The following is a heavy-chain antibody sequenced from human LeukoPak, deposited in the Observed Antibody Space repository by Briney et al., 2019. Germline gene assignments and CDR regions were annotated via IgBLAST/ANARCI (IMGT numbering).Heavy chain of an antibody. CDR2: IGTAGDT. CDR3: ARGGYSSGGYYFDY. Sequence: GGSLRLSCAASGFTFSSYDMHWVRQTTGKGLEWVSAIGTAGDTYYPGSGKGRFTISRENAKNSLYLQMNSLRAGDTAVYYCARGGYSSGGYYFDYWGQGTLVTVSS. CDR1: GFTFSSYD. V-gene: IGHV3-13*04. D-gene: IGHD6-19*01. J-gene: IGHJ4*02.